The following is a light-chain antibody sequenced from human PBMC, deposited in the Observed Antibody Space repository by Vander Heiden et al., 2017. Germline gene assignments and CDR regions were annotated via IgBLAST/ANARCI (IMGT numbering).Light chain of an antibody. CDR1: SSDVGSYNL. CDR2: EVS. CDR3: CSYAGSSTVV. J-gene: IGLJ2*01. V-gene: IGLV2-23*02. Sequence: QSALTQPASVSGSPGPSITISCTGTSSDVGSYNLVSWYQQHPGKAPKLVIYEVSKRPAGVSNRFSGSKSGNTASLTIAGRQAEDEADYYCCSYAGSSTVVFGGGTKLTVL.